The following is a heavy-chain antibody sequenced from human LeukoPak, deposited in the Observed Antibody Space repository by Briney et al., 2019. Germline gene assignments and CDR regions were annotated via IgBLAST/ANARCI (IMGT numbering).Heavy chain of an antibody. CDR1: GFTFSSYA. CDR2: MSYDGSNK. V-gene: IGHV3-30*07. J-gene: IGHJ4*02. CDR3: TKERDGYCPFDD. Sequence: GGSLRLSCAASGFTFSSYAMHWVRQAAGRGLEWVAGMSYDGSNKYYADSVKGRFTISRDNSKNALNLQMNSLRADDAAVYYCTKERDGYCPFDDWGQGTLVTVSS. D-gene: IGHD6-25*01.